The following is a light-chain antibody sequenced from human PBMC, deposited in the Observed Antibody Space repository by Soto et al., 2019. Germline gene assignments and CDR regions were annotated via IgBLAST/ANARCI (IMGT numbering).Light chain of an antibody. CDR2: EAS. CDR1: QSVSSS. J-gene: IGKJ1*01. V-gene: IGKV3-11*01. CDR3: QQGSTWPWT. Sequence: EIVLTHSPATLSLSPWERATLSCRASQSVSSSLAWYQQKLGQAPRLLIYEASDRATGIPARFSGSGSGTDFTLIISSLEPEDFAVYYCQQGSTWPWTFGQGTKVDI.